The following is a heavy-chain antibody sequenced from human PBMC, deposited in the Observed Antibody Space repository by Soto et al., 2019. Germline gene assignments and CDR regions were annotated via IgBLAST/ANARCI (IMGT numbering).Heavy chain of an antibody. J-gene: IGHJ6*02. V-gene: IGHV3-48*03. Sequence: EVQLVESGGGLVQPGGSLRLSCAASGFTFSTYEMNWVRQAPGKGLEWISYITSTSSTIYYADSVKGRFTISRDNAKNSLYLQMNSLRAEDTALYYRARFDRYYYYGMDVWGQGTTVTVSS. CDR1: GFTFSTYE. CDR3: ARFDRYYYYGMDV. CDR2: ITSTSSTI.